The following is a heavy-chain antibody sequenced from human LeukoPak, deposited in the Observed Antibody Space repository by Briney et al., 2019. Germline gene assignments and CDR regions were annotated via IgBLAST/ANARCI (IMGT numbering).Heavy chain of an antibody. V-gene: IGHV3-23*01. CDR2: ISGSGGST. CDR3: AKDRYDYVWGSYRRDYYFDY. CDR1: GFTLSSYA. D-gene: IGHD3-16*02. J-gene: IGHJ4*02. Sequence: GGSLRLPCAASGFTLSSYAMSWVRQAPGKGLEWVSAISGSGGSTYYADSVKGRFTISRDNSKNTLYLQKNSLRAEDTAVYYCAKDRYDYVWGSYRRDYYFDYWGQGTLVTVSS.